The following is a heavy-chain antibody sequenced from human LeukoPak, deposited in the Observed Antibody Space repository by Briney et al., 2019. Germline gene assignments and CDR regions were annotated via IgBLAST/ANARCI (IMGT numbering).Heavy chain of an antibody. CDR1: DGSISTYY. CDR3: ARIGYCSSTSCYLYAFDI. D-gene: IGHD2-2*01. Sequence: SETLSLTCTVSDGSISTYYWSWIRQPAGKGLEWIGRIYTSGSTNYNPSLKSRVTISVDTSKNQFSLKLSSVTAADTAVYYCARIGYCSSTSCYLYAFDIWGQGTMVTVSS. CDR2: IYTSGST. J-gene: IGHJ3*02. V-gene: IGHV4-4*07.